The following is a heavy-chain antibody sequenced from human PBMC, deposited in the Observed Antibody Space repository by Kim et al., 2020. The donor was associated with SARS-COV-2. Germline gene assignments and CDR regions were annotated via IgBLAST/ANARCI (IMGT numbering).Heavy chain of an antibody. J-gene: IGHJ4*02. CDR3: ARPRSGSYYSGFDY. D-gene: IGHD3-10*01. CDR2: ISYDGSNK. CDR1: GFTFSSYA. V-gene: IGHV3-30*04. Sequence: GGSLRLSCAASGFTFSSYAMHWVRQAPGKGLEWVAVISYDGSNKYYADSVKGRFTISRDNSKNTPYLQMNSLRAEDTAVYYCARPRSGSYYSGFDYWGQGTLVTVSS.